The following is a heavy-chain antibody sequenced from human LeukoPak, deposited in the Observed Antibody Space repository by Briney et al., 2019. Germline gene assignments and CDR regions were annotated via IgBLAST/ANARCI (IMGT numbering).Heavy chain of an antibody. CDR1: GGSISSYY. V-gene: IGHV4-59*01. Sequence: SETLSLTCTVSGGSISSYYWSWIRQPPGKGLEWIGYIYYSGSTNYNPSPKSRVSISVDTSKNQFSLKLSSVTAADTAVYFCARSSSGRNLGLWGQGTLVTVSS. CDR2: IYYSGST. CDR3: ARSSSGRNLGL. D-gene: IGHD6-19*01. J-gene: IGHJ4*02.